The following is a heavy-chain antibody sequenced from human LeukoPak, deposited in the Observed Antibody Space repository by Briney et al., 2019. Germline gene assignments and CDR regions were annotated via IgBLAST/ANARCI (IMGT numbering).Heavy chain of an antibody. D-gene: IGHD3-10*01. CDR3: AGHAKLWFGEFEDY. J-gene: IGHJ4*02. Sequence: SVTLSLTCTVSGGSISSSRYFWGWIRQPPGKMLERIGSSYYSGCTYYIPSLKSRVTISVDTSKNKFSLKRSSVTAADTAVYYCAGHAKLWFGEFEDYWGQGTLVTVSS. CDR1: GGSISSSRYF. CDR2: SYYSGCT. V-gene: IGHV4-39*01.